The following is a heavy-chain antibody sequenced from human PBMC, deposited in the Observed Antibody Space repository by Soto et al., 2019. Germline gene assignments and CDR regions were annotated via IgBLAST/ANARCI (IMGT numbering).Heavy chain of an antibody. J-gene: IGHJ4*02. CDR2: IYWDDDK. Sequence: QITLKESGPTLVKPTQTLTLTCTFSGFSLSTSGVGVGWIRQPPGKALEWLALIYWDDDKRYSPSLKSRLTITKDTSKNQVVLTMTNMDPVDTATYYCAHEXYDFXSGYYRAFDYWGQGTLVTVSS. CDR1: GFSLSTSGVG. V-gene: IGHV2-5*02. D-gene: IGHD3-3*01. CDR3: AHEXYDFXSGYYRAFDY.